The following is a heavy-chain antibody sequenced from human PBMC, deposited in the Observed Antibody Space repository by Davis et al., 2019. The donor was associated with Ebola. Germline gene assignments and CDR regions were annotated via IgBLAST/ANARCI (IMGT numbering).Heavy chain of an antibody. CDR3: ARGDSYYDPSGYYAGPEAPDH. CDR1: GGSFSGYH. Sequence: MPSETLSLTCAVYGGSFSGYHWSWIRQPPGKGLEWIAYYYYTGSTYYSPSLRGRVTISVDPSTNLFSLKLTSVTAADTAVYFCARGDSYYDPSGYYAGPEAPDHWGQGTLVSVSS. J-gene: IGHJ4*02. V-gene: IGHV4-34*01. CDR2: YYYTGST. D-gene: IGHD3-22*01.